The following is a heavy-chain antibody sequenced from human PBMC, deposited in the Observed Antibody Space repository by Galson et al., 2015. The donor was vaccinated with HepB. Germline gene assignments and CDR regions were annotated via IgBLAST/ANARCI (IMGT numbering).Heavy chain of an antibody. J-gene: IGHJ6*02. V-gene: IGHV3-23*01. Sequence: SLRLSCAASGFTFSSYAMSWVRQAPGKGLEWVSAISGSGGSTYYADSVKGRFTISRDNSKNTLYLQMNSLRAEDTAVYYCANGHDYVWGGIWGDVWGQGTTVTVSS. CDR1: GFTFSSYA. CDR3: ANGHDYVWGGIWGDV. D-gene: IGHD3-16*01. CDR2: ISGSGGST.